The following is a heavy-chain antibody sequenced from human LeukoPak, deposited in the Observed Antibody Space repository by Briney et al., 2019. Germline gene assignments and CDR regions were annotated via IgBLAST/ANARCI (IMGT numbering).Heavy chain of an antibody. CDR1: GGTFSSYA. V-gene: IGHV1-69*05. CDR3: ARSWKLSGSPIDY. D-gene: IGHD1-26*01. CDR2: IIPIFGTA. Sequence: GASVKVSCKASGGTFSSYAISWVRQAPGQGLEWMGGIIPIFGTANYAQKFQGRVTITTDESTSTAYMELSSLRSEDTAVYYCARSWKLSGSPIDYWGQGTLVTVSS. J-gene: IGHJ4*02.